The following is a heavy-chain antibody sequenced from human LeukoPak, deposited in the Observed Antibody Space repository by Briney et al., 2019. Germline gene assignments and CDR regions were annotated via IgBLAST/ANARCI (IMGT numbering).Heavy chain of an antibody. D-gene: IGHD1-26*01. J-gene: IGHJ4*02. V-gene: IGHV3-53*01. Sequence: GGSLRLSCAASGFTVSSNYMSWVRQAPGKGLEWVSVIYIGGSTYYADSVKGRFTISRDMSKNTLYLQMNSLRAEDTAMYYCARVGPSGSFDYWGQGTLVTVSS. CDR2: IYIGGST. CDR1: GFTVSSNY. CDR3: ARVGPSGSFDY.